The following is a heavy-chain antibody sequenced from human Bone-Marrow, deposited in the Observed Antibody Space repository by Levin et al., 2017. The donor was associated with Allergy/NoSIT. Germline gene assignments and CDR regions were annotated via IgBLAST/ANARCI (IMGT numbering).Heavy chain of an antibody. CDR2: FYSGGRI. D-gene: IGHD3-3*02. Sequence: PGGSLRLSCAASGFNISHNYMTWVRQAPGKGLEWVSIFYSGGRIYYADSVKGRFTISRDTSKNTVYLQMNSLRAEDTAVYYCARDLLGSLCVWGQGTVVTVSA. CDR1: GFNISHNY. V-gene: IGHV3-53*01. J-gene: IGHJ3*01. CDR3: ARDLLGSLCV.